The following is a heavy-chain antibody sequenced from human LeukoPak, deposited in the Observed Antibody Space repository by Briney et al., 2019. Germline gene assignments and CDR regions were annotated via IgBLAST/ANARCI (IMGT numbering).Heavy chain of an antibody. CDR3: ARDGDRYCSGGSCYAGYFQH. Sequence: PSETLSLTCTVSGGSISSYYWSWIRQPPGKGLEWIGYIYYSGSTNYNPSLKSRVTISVETSKNQFSLKLSSVTAADTAVYYCARDGDRYCSGGSCYAGYFQHGGQGTLVTVSS. CDR2: IYYSGST. D-gene: IGHD2-15*01. J-gene: IGHJ1*01. V-gene: IGHV4-59*01. CDR1: GGSISSYY.